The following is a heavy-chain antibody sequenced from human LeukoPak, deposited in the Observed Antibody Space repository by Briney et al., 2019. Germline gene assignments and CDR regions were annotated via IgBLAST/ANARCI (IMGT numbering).Heavy chain of an antibody. J-gene: IGHJ4*02. D-gene: IGHD3-10*01. CDR3: ARGECYGSGSYYPFAY. V-gene: IGHV3-13*05. CDR2: IGTAGDP. CDR1: GFTLSSYD. Sequence: GGSLRLSCPASGFTLSSYDMHWVRQAAGNGLESVSAIGTAGDPYYPGPVKGRFTIPRKNTQDSLSLQLNSLRAGDTAVYYCARGECYGSGSYYPFAYWGEGALVTVSS.